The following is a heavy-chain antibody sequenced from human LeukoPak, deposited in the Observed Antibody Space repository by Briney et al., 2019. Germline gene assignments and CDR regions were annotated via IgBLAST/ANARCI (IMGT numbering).Heavy chain of an antibody. CDR1: GGSISSSSYY. D-gene: IGHD3-22*01. CDR3: ARVGDGYYYDSSGYYYVAFDP. J-gene: IGHJ5*02. Sequence: SETLSLTCTVSGGSISSSSYYWGWIRQPPGKGLEWIGSIYYSGSTYYNPSLKSRVTISVDTSKNQFSLKLSSVTAADTAVYYCARVGDGYYYDSSGYYYVAFDPWGQGTLVTVSS. V-gene: IGHV4-39*01. CDR2: IYYSGST.